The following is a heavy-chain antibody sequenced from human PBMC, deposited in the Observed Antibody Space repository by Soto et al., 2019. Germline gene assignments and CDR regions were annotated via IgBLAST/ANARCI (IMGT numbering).Heavy chain of an antibody. CDR2: IYYSGST. J-gene: IGHJ4*02. Sequence: QVQLQESGPGLVKPSQTLSLTCTVSGGSISSGGYYWSWVRQHPGKGLEWIGYIYYSGSTYYNPSLKSRVTISVDTSKNQFSLKLSSVTAADTAVYYCARIVSSGVYRCFDYWGQGTLVTVSS. CDR3: ARIVSSGVYRCFDY. V-gene: IGHV4-31*03. D-gene: IGHD2-8*01. CDR1: GGSISSGGYY.